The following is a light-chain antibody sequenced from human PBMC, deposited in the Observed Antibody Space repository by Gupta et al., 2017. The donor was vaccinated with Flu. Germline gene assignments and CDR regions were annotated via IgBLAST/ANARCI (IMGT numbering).Light chain of an antibody. CDR2: AAS. J-gene: IGKJ4*01. Sequence: DRVTITCRASESITTYLNWYQQSPGKAPKLLIYAASTLESGVPSRFSGSGSGTDFALSIDSLQPEDFATYFCQQSYTYPIAFGGGTKVEIK. CDR3: QQSYTYPIA. CDR1: ESITTY. V-gene: IGKV1-39*01.